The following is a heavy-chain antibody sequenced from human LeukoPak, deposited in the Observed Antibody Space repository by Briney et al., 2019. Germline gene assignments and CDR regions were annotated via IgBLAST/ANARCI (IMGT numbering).Heavy chain of an antibody. V-gene: IGHV5-51*01. CDR1: GYNFPIYW. J-gene: IGHJ6*03. D-gene: IGHD6-13*01. CDR3: ARQGAAGKYYYYYMDV. Sequence: GESLKISCQGSGYNFPIYWIGWVRQMPGQGLEWMGIIYPDDSNTIYGPSFQGQVTISADKSIDTAYLEWSSLKASDTAIYYCARQGAAGKYYYYYMDVWGKGTTVTVSS. CDR2: IYPDDSNT.